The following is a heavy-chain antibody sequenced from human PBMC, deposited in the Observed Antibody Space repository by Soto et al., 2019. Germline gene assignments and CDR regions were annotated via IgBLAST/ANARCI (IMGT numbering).Heavy chain of an antibody. Sequence: PGGSLRLSCLASDFSFRNYRLDWVCQAPGTGLEWVADISYDGRNKCYAESVKGRFTISRDNSKNTLYLQMNSLRTEDTAVYYCAKDWRWEQQIYGMNVWGQGTTVTVSS. V-gene: IGHV3-30*18. J-gene: IGHJ6*02. CDR1: DFSFRNYR. CDR3: AKDWRWEQQIYGMNV. CDR2: ISYDGRNK. D-gene: IGHD1-26*01.